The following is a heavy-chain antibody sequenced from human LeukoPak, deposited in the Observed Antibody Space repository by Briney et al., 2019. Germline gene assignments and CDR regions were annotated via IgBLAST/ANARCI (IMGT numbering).Heavy chain of an antibody. V-gene: IGHV4-34*01. D-gene: IGHD1-1*01. CDR2: INHSGST. Sequence: PAETLSLPWAVYGWSLSGYYWSWIRKPPGKGLKWIGEINHSGSTNYNPSLKSRVTISVDTSQNKFSMKLSSVTAAETAVYYCAIGPPENENSDNWGQGTLVTVSS. CDR3: AIGPPENENSDN. CDR1: GWSLSGYY. J-gene: IGHJ4*01.